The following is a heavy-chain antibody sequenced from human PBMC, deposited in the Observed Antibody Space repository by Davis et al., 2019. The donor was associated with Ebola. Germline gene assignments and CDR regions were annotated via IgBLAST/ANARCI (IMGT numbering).Heavy chain of an antibody. CDR2: IKQDGSEK. D-gene: IGHD4-17*01. CDR3: AGGDGLDY. Sequence: GESLKISCAASGFTFSSYWMSWVRQAPGKGLEWVANIKQDGSEKYYVDSVKGRFTISRDNAKNSLYLQMNSLRAEDTAVYYCAGGDGLDYWGQGTLVTVSS. V-gene: IGHV3-7*01. CDR1: GFTFSSYW. J-gene: IGHJ4*02.